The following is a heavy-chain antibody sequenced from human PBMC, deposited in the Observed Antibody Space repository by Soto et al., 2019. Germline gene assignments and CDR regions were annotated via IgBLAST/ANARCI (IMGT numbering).Heavy chain of an antibody. CDR2: ISHDGTNK. J-gene: IGHJ4*02. V-gene: IGHV3-30*18. CDR3: AKDEYYYSRSGYYIFDS. D-gene: IGHD3-22*01. Sequence: GGSLRLSCEVSGFTFSAYGMHWVRQAPGKGLEWVAAISHDGTNKNYGDSVKGRFTISRDNSKKTLYLQMNSLRPEDTALYYCAKDEYYYSRSGYYIFDSPGQQTLVTVPS. CDR1: GFTFSAYG.